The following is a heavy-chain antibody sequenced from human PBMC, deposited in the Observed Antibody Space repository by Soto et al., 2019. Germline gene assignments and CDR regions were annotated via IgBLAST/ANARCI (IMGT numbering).Heavy chain of an antibody. D-gene: IGHD3-22*01. V-gene: IGHV4-59*01. J-gene: IGHJ2*01. Sequence: QVQLQESGPGLVKPSETLSLTCSVSGGSINTYYWNWIRQPPGKGLEWIGYIYYNGITNYNPSLKSRVTISLDASKNQFSLNVTSVTTADTALYYCTRGDFYNSGGVFSWYFALWGRGTLVTVSS. CDR2: IYYNGIT. CDR3: TRGDFYNSGGVFSWYFAL. CDR1: GGSINTYY.